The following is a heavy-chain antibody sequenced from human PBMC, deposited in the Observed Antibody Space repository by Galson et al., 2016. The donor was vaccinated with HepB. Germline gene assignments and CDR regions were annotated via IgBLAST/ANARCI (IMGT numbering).Heavy chain of an antibody. CDR1: GFTFRAFG. J-gene: IGHJ6*02. V-gene: IGHV3-33*06. D-gene: IGHD4-23*01. Sequence: SLRLSCAASGFTFRAFGIHWVRQAPGKGLEWVAVIWSDGRHKYYADSVKGRFTISRDDSLDTVFLQMDSVRAEDTALYYCAKVREYSGNRFYYYYGLDVWGPGATVTVSS. CDR2: IWSDGRHK. CDR3: AKVREYSGNRFYYYYGLDV.